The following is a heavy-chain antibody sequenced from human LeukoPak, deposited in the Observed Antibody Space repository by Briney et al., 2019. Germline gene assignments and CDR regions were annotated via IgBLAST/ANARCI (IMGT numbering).Heavy chain of an antibody. CDR1: GGSLSGYY. J-gene: IGHJ5*02. CDR2: ISHSGST. Sequence: SETLSLTCAVYGGSLSGYYWRWIRQPPGKGLEWIGEISHSGSTSYNPSLKSRVTISVDTSKNQFSLNLKSVTAADTAVYYCATQRDGYPSWFDPWGQGTLATVSS. D-gene: IGHD1-1*01. V-gene: IGHV4-34*01. CDR3: ATQRDGYPSWFDP.